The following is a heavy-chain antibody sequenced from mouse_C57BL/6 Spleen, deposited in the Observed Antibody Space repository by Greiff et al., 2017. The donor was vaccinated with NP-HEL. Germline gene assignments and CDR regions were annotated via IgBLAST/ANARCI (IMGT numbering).Heavy chain of an antibody. CDR3: ARAGEERWYFDV. CDR2: IHPNSGST. V-gene: IGHV1-64*01. CDR1: GYTFTSYW. J-gene: IGHJ1*03. Sequence: VQLQQPGAELVKPGASVKLSCKASGYTFTSYWMHWVKQRPGQGLEWIGMIHPNSGSTNYNEKFKSKATLTVDKSSSTAYMQLSSLTSEDSAVYYCARAGEERWYFDVWGTGTTVTVSS.